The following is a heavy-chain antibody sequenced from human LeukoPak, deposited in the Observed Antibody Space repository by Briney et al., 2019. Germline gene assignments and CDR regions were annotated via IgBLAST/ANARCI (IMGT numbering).Heavy chain of an antibody. CDR1: GFRSSIYE. CDR2: ISSGGDTV. V-gene: IGHV3-48*03. J-gene: IGHJ4*02. D-gene: IGHD5-24*01. CDR3: ARLQMYY. Sequence: GSMTLSSAASGFRSSIYEKNWVRHAHGKGLEWISYISSGGDTVYYAVSGKGRLTISKHNPKNSVFLQMNSLRPDDTPVYFCARLQMYYWVRGTLVTVSS.